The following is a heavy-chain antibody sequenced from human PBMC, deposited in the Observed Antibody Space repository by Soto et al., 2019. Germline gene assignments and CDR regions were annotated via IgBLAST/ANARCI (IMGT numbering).Heavy chain of an antibody. Sequence: LSLTCAISGDSVSSNSAAWNWIRQSPSRGLEWLGRTYYRSKWYNDYAVSVKSRITINPDTSKNQFSLQLNSVSPEDTAVYYCARDLLRGDHGSSLWFDPWGQGALVTVSS. J-gene: IGHJ5*02. CDR2: TYYRSKWYN. CDR1: GDSVSSNSAA. CDR3: ARDLLRGDHGSSLWFDP. V-gene: IGHV6-1*01. D-gene: IGHD3-16*01.